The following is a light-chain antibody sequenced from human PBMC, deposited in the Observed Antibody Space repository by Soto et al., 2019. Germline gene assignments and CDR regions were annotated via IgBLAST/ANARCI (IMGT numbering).Light chain of an antibody. CDR2: GAS. Sequence: EIVLTQSPGTLSLSPGEGATLSCRASQSVSSNYLAWYQQKPGQAPRLLIFGASNRASDIPDRFSGSGSGTDFTLTISRLEPEDFAVYYCQQYGSSPPYTFDQGTKLEIK. J-gene: IGKJ2*01. V-gene: IGKV3-20*01. CDR1: QSVSSNY. CDR3: QQYGSSPPYT.